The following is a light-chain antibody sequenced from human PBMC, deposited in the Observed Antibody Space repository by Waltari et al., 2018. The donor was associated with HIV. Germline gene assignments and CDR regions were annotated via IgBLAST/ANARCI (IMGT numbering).Light chain of an antibody. V-gene: IGLV2-14*03. CDR1: SNDIGSSNY. CDR2: DVS. J-gene: IGLJ1*01. Sequence: QSALTQPASASGSPGQSITISCTGTSNDIGSSNYVCWHQQHPGEAPKLIIHDVSDRPSGISNRFSGSKSGNTASLTISGLQTEDEADYYCSSYTSSITYVFGSGTRVTVL. CDR3: SSYTSSITYV.